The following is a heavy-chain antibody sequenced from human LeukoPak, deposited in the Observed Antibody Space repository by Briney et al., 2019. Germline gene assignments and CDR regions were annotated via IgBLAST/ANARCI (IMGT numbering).Heavy chain of an antibody. D-gene: IGHD3/OR15-3a*01. CDR1: GFTVSSNY. Sequence: PGGSLRLSCAASGFTVSSNYMSWVRQAPGKGLEWVSVIYSGGSTYYADSVKGRFTISRDNAKNSLYLQMNSLRAEDTAVYYCARGGDSLLADYWGQGTLVTVSS. J-gene: IGHJ4*02. CDR3: ARGGDSLLADY. V-gene: IGHV3-53*01. CDR2: IYSGGST.